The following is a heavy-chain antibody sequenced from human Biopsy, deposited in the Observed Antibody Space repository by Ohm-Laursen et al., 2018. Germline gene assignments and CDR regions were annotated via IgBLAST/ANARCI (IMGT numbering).Heavy chain of an antibody. CDR2: MNPISGST. D-gene: IGHD2/OR15-2a*01. CDR3: ARAVRYRLLSDP. CDR1: GYTFTTYD. Sequence: SVKVSCKASGYTFTTYDITWVRQATGQGPEWMGWMNPISGSTGYAHKFRGRVTMTSDSSISTAYLEVSSLTFEDTAVYYCARAVRYRLLSDPWGQGTLVTVSS. V-gene: IGHV1-8*01. J-gene: IGHJ5*02.